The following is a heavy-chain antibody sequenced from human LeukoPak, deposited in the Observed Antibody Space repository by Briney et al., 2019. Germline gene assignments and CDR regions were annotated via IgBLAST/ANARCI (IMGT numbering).Heavy chain of an antibody. CDR3: ARNRYYYGSGNYGVPNWFDP. J-gene: IGHJ5*02. D-gene: IGHD3-10*01. CDR1: GGSISSYY. CDR2: IYHSGST. Sequence: PSETLSLTCTVSGGSISSYYWSWIRQPPGKGLEWIGNIYHSGSTYYNPSLKSRVTISVDTSKNQFSLKLNSVTAADMAVYYCARNRYYYGSGNYGVPNWFDPWGQGTLVTVSS. V-gene: IGHV4-59*04.